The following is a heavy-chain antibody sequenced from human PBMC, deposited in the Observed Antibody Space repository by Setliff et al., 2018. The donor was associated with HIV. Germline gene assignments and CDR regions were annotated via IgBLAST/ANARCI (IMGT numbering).Heavy chain of an antibody. CDR2: IYISGST. Sequence: SETLSLTCTVSGGSITSYYWSWIRQPAGKGLEWFGRIYISGSTNYNPSFESRVTMSIDTSKNQFSLKLSSVTAADTAVYYCARGGGTGSFDYWGQGTLVTVSS. V-gene: IGHV4-4*07. CDR1: GGSITSYY. J-gene: IGHJ4*02. CDR3: ARGGGTGSFDY. D-gene: IGHD3-16*01.